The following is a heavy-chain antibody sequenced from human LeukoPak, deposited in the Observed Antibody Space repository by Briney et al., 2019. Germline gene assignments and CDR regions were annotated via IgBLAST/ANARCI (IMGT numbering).Heavy chain of an antibody. J-gene: IGHJ4*02. D-gene: IGHD2/OR15-2a*01. CDR3: ARDFYGDDGHHPFDY. CDR2: IYASGST. CDR1: GGSISNYY. V-gene: IGHV4-4*07. Sequence: SETLSLTCSVSGGSISNYYWNWLRQPAGKGLEWIGRIYASGSTNYNPSLKSRVTISMDKSKNHFSLNLKSVTAADTAFYYCARDFYGDDGHHPFDYWGQGIQVTVSS.